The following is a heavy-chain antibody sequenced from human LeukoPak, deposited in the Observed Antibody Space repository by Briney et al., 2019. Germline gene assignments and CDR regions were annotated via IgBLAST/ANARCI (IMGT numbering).Heavy chain of an antibody. J-gene: IGHJ4*02. V-gene: IGHV5-51*01. D-gene: IGHD5-12*01. CDR3: ARRGSGYDFHLDF. CDR2: IYPGDSDT. CDR1: GYSFTSYW. Sequence: GESLKISCKGSGYSFTSYWIGWVRQMPGKGLEWMGIIYPGDSDTRYSPSFQGQVTFSADRSTGTAYLQWSSLKASDTAMYYCARRGSGYDFHLDFWGQGTLVTVSS.